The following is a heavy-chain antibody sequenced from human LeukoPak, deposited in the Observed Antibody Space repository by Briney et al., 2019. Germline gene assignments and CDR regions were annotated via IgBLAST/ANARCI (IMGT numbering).Heavy chain of an antibody. Sequence: PGGSLRLSCAASGFTFSSYSMNWVRQAPGKGLEWVSYISSSSSTIYYADSVKGRFTISRDNSKNTLYLQMNSLRAEDTAVYYCAKRGDGYFYYFDYWGQGTLVTISS. CDR2: ISSSSSTI. CDR3: AKRGDGYFYYFDY. D-gene: IGHD5-24*01. V-gene: IGHV3-48*01. J-gene: IGHJ4*02. CDR1: GFTFSSYS.